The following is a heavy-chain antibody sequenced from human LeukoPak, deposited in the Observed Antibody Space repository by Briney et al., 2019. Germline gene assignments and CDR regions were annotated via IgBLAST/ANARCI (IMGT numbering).Heavy chain of an antibody. V-gene: IGHV3-21*01. D-gene: IGHD2-2*01. J-gene: IGHJ5*02. Sequence: GGSLRLSCAASGFTFSSYSMNWVRQAPGKGLEWVSSISSSSSYIYYADSVKGRFTISRDNAKNSLCLQMNSLRAEDTAVYYCARDEDQLPTNWFDPWGQGTLVTVSS. CDR3: ARDEDQLPTNWFDP. CDR2: ISSSSSYI. CDR1: GFTFSSYS.